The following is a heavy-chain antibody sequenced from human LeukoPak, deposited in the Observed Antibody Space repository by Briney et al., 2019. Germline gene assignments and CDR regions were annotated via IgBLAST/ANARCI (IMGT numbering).Heavy chain of an antibody. CDR3: VRDLT. CDR2: IYSGGNT. Sequence: GGSLRLSCAASGFTFSSNHMSWVRQAPGKGQEWVSVIYSGGNTYYADSVKGRFTISRDNSKNTLYLQMNSLRAEDTAVYYCVRDLTWGQGTLVTVSS. J-gene: IGHJ5*02. V-gene: IGHV3-53*01. CDR1: GFTFSSNH.